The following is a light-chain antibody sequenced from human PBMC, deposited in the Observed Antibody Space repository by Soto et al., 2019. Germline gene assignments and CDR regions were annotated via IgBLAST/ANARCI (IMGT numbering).Light chain of an antibody. CDR1: QSISSY. CDR2: AAS. J-gene: IGKJ2*02. V-gene: IGKV1-39*01. CDR3: QQSYSNRCT. Sequence: DIPMTQSPSSLSASVGDRVTITCRASQSISSYLNWYQQKPGKAPKLLIYAASSLQSGVPSRFSGSGSGTDFTLTISSLQPEDFATYYCQQSYSNRCTFGQGTKLEIK.